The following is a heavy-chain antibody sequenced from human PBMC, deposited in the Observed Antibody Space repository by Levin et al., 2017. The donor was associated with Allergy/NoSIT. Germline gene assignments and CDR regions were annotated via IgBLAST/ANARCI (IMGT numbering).Heavy chain of an antibody. CDR2: ISSSSSYI. Sequence: GESLKISCAASGFTFSSYSMNWVRQAPGKGLEWVSSISSSSSYIYYADSVKGRFTISRDNAKNSLYLQMNSLRAEDTAVYYCARGRKCSGGSCYHYYYGMDVWGQGTTVTVSS. CDR1: GFTFSSYS. J-gene: IGHJ6*02. D-gene: IGHD2-15*01. V-gene: IGHV3-21*01. CDR3: ARGRKCSGGSCYHYYYGMDV.